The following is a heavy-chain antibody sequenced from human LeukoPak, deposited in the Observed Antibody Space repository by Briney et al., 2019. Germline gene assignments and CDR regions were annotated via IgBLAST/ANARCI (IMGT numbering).Heavy chain of an antibody. CDR2: IKQGGSDK. V-gene: IGHV3-7*01. CDR1: GFTFSSYW. J-gene: IGHJ4*02. D-gene: IGHD2/OR15-2a*01. CDR3: ARTRLSSDC. Sequence: QPGGSLRLSCAASGFTFSSYWMTWVRQAPGKGLEWVASIKQGGSDKNYVDSVKGRFTISRDNAKNSLYLQMNSLRDEDTAVYYCARTRLSSDCWGQGTLVTVSS.